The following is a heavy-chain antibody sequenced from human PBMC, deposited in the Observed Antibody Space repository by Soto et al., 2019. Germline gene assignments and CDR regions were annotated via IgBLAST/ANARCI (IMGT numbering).Heavy chain of an antibody. CDR2: ISGSGGST. CDR3: AKDFSSWYEGDWFDP. V-gene: IGHV3-23*01. D-gene: IGHD6-13*01. J-gene: IGHJ5*02. Sequence: PGGSLRLSCAASGFTFSSHAMSWVRQAPGKGLEWVSAISGSGGSTYYADSVKGRFTISRDNSKNTLYLQMNSLRAEDTAVYYCAKDFSSWYEGDWFDPWGQGTLVTVSS. CDR1: GFTFSSHA.